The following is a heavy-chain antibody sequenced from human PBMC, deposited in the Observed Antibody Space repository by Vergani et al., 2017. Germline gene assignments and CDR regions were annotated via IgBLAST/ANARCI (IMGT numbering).Heavy chain of an antibody. Sequence: QVQLQQWGAGLLKPSETLSLTCAVYGGSFSGYYWTWIRQPPRKGLEWIGEINLSGSTNYNPSLKSRVTLSVDTSKNQFSLKLSSVTAADTAVYYCARSLIVLMVYASKQRPFDYWGQGTLVTVSS. CDR2: INLSGST. CDR3: ARSLIVLMVYASKQRPFDY. D-gene: IGHD2-8*01. J-gene: IGHJ4*02. CDR1: GGSFSGYY. V-gene: IGHV4-34*01.